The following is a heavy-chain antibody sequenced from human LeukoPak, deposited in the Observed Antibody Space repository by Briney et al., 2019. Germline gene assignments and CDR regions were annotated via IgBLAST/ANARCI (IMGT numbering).Heavy chain of an antibody. J-gene: IGHJ3*02. Sequence: SETLSLTCTVSGGSISSYYWTWIRQPPGKGLEWIGYIYTSGSTNYNPSLKSRVTISVDTSKNQFSLKLTSVTAADTAVYFCARPAGSYGYDAFDIWGQGTMVTVSS. CDR3: ARPAGSYGYDAFDI. CDR2: IYTSGST. V-gene: IGHV4-4*09. D-gene: IGHD5-18*01. CDR1: GGSISSYY.